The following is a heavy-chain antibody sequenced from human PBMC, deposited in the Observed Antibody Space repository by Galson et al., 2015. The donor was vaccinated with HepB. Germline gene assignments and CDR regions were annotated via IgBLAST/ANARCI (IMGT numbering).Heavy chain of an antibody. Sequence: SVKVSCKASGGTFSSYTLSWVRQAPGQGLEWMGRIIPILGIANYAQKFQGRVTITADKSTSTAYMELSSLRSEDTAVYYCARAGLATTPTFDYWGQGTLVTVSS. D-gene: IGHD6-13*01. CDR3: ARAGLATTPTFDY. V-gene: IGHV1-69*02. CDR2: IIPILGIA. CDR1: GGTFSSYT. J-gene: IGHJ4*02.